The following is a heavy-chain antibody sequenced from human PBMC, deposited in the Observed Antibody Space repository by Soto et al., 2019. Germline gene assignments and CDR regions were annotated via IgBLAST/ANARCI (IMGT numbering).Heavy chain of an antibody. V-gene: IGHV6-1*01. CDR1: GDSVSSNSAA. J-gene: IGHJ4*02. CDR2: TYYRSRWYN. Sequence: PSQTLSLTCAISGDSVSSNSAAWNWIRQSPSRGLEWLGRTYYRSRWYNDYAVPVRSRITVNADTSKNQFSLQLTSVTPEDTAVYYCARPDGRSFRFDYWGQRTLVTLSS. CDR3: ARPDGRSFRFDY.